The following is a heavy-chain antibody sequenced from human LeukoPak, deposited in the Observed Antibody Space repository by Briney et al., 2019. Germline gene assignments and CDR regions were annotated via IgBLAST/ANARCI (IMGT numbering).Heavy chain of an antibody. V-gene: IGHV4-39*01. CDR2: IYYSGST. J-gene: IGHJ3*02. D-gene: IGHD5-24*01. Sequence: PSETLSLTCTVSGGSISSSSYYWGWIRQPPGEGLEWIGNIYYSGSTYYNPSLKSRVTISVDTSKNQFSLKLSSVTAADTAVYYCARHERDASLDHAFDIWGQGTMVTVSS. CDR1: GGSISSSSYY. CDR3: ARHERDASLDHAFDI.